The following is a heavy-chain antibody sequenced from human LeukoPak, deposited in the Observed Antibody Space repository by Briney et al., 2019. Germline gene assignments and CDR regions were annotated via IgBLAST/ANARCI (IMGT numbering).Heavy chain of an antibody. CDR2: IVVGSGNT. CDR3: AAPGGYDILTGYC. V-gene: IGHV1-58*02. D-gene: IGHD3-9*01. CDR1: GFTFTSSA. J-gene: IGHJ4*02. Sequence: SVKVSCKASGFTFTSSAMQWVRQARGQRLEWIGWIVVGSGNTNYAQKFQERVTTTRDMSTSTAYMELSSLRSEDTAVYYCAAPGGYDILTGYCWGQGTLVTVSS.